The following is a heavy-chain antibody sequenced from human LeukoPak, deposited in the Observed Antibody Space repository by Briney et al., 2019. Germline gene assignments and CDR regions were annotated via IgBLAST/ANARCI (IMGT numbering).Heavy chain of an antibody. J-gene: IGHJ6*02. V-gene: IGHV1-2*02. Sequence: ASVTVSCKASGYTFTGYYMHWVRQAPGQGLEWMGWINPNSGGTNYAQKFQGRVTMTRDTSISTAYIELSRLRSDDTAVYYCARVDIYYYYYGMYVWGQGTTVTVSS. D-gene: IGHD3/OR15-3a*01. CDR1: GYTFTGYY. CDR3: ARVDIYYYYYGMYV. CDR2: INPNSGGT.